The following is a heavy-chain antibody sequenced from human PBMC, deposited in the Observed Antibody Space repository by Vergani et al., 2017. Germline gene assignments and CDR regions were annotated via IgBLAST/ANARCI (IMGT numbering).Heavy chain of an antibody. J-gene: IGHJ4*02. CDR3: ASSAVGSTGPAY. V-gene: IGHV3-11*06. Sequence: QVQLVESGGGLVKPGGSLRLSCAASGFTFSDYYMSWIRQAPGKGLEWVSYISSSSSYTNYADSVKGRFTISRDNAKNSLYLQMNSLRAEDTAVYYCASSAVGSTGPAYWGQGTLVTVSS. CDR2: ISSSSSYT. D-gene: IGHD2-8*02. CDR1: GFTFSDYY.